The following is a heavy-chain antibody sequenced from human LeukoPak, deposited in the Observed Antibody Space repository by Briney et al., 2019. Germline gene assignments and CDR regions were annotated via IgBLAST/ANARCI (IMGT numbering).Heavy chain of an antibody. J-gene: IGHJ4*02. CDR1: GYTFSAYD. Sequence: SVKVSCKASGYTFSAYDMHWVRQAPGQGLEWMGRIIPILGIANYAQKFQGRVTITADKSTSTAYMELSSLRSEDTAVYYCARGDTAMVTNLDYWGQGTLVTVSS. CDR2: IIPILGIA. V-gene: IGHV1-69*04. CDR3: ARGDTAMVTNLDY. D-gene: IGHD5-18*01.